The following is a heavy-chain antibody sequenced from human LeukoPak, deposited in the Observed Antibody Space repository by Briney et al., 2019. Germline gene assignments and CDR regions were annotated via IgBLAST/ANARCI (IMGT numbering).Heavy chain of an antibody. V-gene: IGHV3-7*01. D-gene: IGHD3-16*01. J-gene: IGHJ4*02. CDR3: ARAVDVADY. CDR2: IKEDESAK. CDR1: GFIFTDHW. Sequence: GGSLRLTCVASGFIFTDHWMSWVRQAPGKGLDWVANIKEDESAKFYADSVRGRFTISRDNAKNSVYLEMNNLRVEDTAVYYCARAVDVADYWGRGTLVPVSS.